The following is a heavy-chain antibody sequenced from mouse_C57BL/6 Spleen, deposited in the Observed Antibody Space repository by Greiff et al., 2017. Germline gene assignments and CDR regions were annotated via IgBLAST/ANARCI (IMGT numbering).Heavy chain of an antibody. CDR1: GFNIKDYY. Sequence: VQLQQSGAELVKPGASVKLSCTASGFNIKDYYMHWVKQRTEQGLEWIGRIDPEDGETKYAPKFKGKATITADTSSNTAYLQLSSLTSADTSVYYCARSSHLAWFAYWGQGTLVTVSA. CDR2: IDPEDGET. D-gene: IGHD6-1*01. V-gene: IGHV14-2*01. J-gene: IGHJ3*01. CDR3: ARSSHLAWFAY.